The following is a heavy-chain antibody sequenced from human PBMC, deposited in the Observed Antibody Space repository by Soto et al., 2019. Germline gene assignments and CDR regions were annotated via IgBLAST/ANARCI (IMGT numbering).Heavy chain of an antibody. CDR2: IYYNGST. D-gene: IGHD3-10*01. J-gene: IGHJ4*02. CDR3: ARGLFGELLTYYFDY. CDR1: GGSISSSDYY. Sequence: SDTLSLTCTVSGGSISSSDYYWGWNRQPPGKGLEWIGNIYYNGSTYYNPSLKSRVTISADTSKNQFSLKLSSVTAADTAVYYCARGLFGELLTYYFDYWGQGTLVTVSS. V-gene: IGHV4-39*07.